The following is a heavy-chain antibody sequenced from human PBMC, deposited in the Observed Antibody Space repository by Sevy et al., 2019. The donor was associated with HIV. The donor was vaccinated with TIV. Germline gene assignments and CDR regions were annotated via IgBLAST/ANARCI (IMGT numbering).Heavy chain of an antibody. V-gene: IGHV3-21*01. CDR3: GSDTASYCSSTSCYGETGDYYYYGMDV. Sequence: GGSLRLSCAASGFTFSSYSMNWVRQAPGKGLEWVSSISSSSSYTYYADSVKGRFTISREDAKNSLYLQMNSLRAEDTAVYYCGSDTASYCSSTSCYGETGDYYYYGMDVWGQGTTVTVSS. J-gene: IGHJ6*02. CDR1: GFTFSSYS. CDR2: ISSSSSYT. D-gene: IGHD2-2*01.